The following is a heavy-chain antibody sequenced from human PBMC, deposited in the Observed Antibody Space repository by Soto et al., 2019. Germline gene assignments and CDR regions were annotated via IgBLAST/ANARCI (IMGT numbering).Heavy chain of an antibody. CDR3: AKGASTNWNDVNRSGD. D-gene: IGHD1-20*01. CDR2: ISWNSGSI. Sequence: EVQLVESGGGLVQPGRSLRLSCAASGFTFDDYAMHWVRQAPGKGLEWVSGISWNSGSIGYADSVKGRFTISRDNAKNSLYLQMNSLRAEDTALYYCAKGASTNWNDVNRSGDWGQGTLVTVSS. CDR1: GFTFDDYA. J-gene: IGHJ4*02. V-gene: IGHV3-9*01.